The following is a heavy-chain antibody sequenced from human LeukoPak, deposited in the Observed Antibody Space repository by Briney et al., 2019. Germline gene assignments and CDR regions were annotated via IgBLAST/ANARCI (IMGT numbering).Heavy chain of an antibody. CDR1: GASISAYY. CDR3: ARDRSYSDRSEYHPLYMDV. CDR2: IYTIRST. D-gene: IGHD3-22*01. Sequence: SDTLSLTCTVSGASISAYYWTWIRQPAGKGLEWIGRIYTIRSTNYNPSLRSRVSMSVDTANNQFSLRLSSVTAADTAVYYCARDRSYSDRSEYHPLYMDVWGRGTTVTVSS. J-gene: IGHJ6*03. V-gene: IGHV4-4*07.